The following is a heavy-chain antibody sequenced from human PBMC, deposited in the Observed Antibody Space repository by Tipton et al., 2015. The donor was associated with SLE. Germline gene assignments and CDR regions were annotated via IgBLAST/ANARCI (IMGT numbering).Heavy chain of an antibody. CDR3: AKDLYYGSGRDYYYGMDV. V-gene: IGHV3-9*01. D-gene: IGHD3-10*01. J-gene: IGHJ6*02. CDR1: GFTFDDYA. Sequence: SLRLSCAGSGFTFDDYAMHWVRQAPGKGLEWVSGISWNSGSIGYADSVKGRFTISRDNAKNSLYLQMNSLRAEDTALYYCAKDLYYGSGRDYYYGMDVWGQGTTVTVSS. CDR2: ISWNSGSI.